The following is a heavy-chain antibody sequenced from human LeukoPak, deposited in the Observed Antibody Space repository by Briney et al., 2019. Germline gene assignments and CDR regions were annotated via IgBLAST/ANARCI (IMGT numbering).Heavy chain of an antibody. CDR1: GFPFSDHN. Sequence: GGSLRLSCAASGFPFSDHNIHWVRRAPGKGLEWVAFISFEGSKIDYADSVKGRFTISRDNSKNTLYLQMKSLRAEDTAVYYCARERNLEIAVAGTIFDYWGQGTLVTVSS. CDR2: ISFEGSKI. CDR3: ARERNLEIAVAGTIFDY. V-gene: IGHV3-33*05. D-gene: IGHD6-19*01. J-gene: IGHJ4*02.